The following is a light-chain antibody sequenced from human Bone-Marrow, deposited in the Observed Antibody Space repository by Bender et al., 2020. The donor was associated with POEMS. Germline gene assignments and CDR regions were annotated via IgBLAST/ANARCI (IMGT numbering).Light chain of an antibody. Sequence: QSALTQPASVSGSPGQSITISCTGTSSDVGGYNFVSWYQQHPGKAPKLMIYEVSNRPSGVSNRFSGSKSGNTASLTISGLQAEDEAIYYCTSYTSIATYVFGPGTKVTVL. J-gene: IGLJ1*01. CDR3: TSYTSIATYV. CDR1: SSDVGGYNF. V-gene: IGLV2-14*01. CDR2: EVS.